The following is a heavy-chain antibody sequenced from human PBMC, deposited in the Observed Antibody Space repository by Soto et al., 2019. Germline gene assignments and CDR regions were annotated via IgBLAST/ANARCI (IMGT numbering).Heavy chain of an antibody. J-gene: IGHJ3*02. CDR2: ISSSGSTI. D-gene: IGHD4-17*01. V-gene: IGHV3-48*03. CDR1: GFTFSSYE. Sequence: GGSLRLSCAASGFTFSSYEMNWVRQAPGKGLEWVSYISSSGSTIYYADSVKGRFTISRDNAKNSLYLQMNSLRAEDTAVYYCARGDYGGKRGAFDIWGQGTRVTVS. CDR3: ARGDYGGKRGAFDI.